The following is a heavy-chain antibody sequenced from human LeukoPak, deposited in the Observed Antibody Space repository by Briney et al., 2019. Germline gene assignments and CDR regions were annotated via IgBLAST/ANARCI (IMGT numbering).Heavy chain of an antibody. CDR2: INHSGST. J-gene: IGHJ5*02. D-gene: IGHD6-19*01. CDR1: GGSFSGYY. Sequence: SETLSLTCAVYGGSFSGYYWSWIRQPPGKGLEWIGEINHSGSTNYNPSLKSRVTISVDKSKNQFSLKLSSVTAADTAVYYCARDKASYSSGWYSWFDPWGQGTLVTVSS. V-gene: IGHV4-34*01. CDR3: ARDKASYSSGWYSWFDP.